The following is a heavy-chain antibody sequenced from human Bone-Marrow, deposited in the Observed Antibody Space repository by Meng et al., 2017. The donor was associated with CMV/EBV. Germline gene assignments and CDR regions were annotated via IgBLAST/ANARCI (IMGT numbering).Heavy chain of an antibody. J-gene: IGHJ5*02. Sequence: GSLRLSCAVYGGSFSGYYWSWIRQPPGKGLEWIGEINHSGSTNYNPSLKSRVTISVDTSKNQFSLKLSSVTAADTAVYYCASAQVVVAATRLTWFDPWGQGTLVTFSS. CDR2: INHSGST. CDR1: GGSFSGYY. CDR3: ASAQVVVAATRLTWFDP. D-gene: IGHD2-15*01. V-gene: IGHV4-34*01.